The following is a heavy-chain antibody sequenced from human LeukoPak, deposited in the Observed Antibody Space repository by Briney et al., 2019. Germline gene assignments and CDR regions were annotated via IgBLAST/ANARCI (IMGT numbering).Heavy chain of an antibody. CDR3: VRVAGSSGWYVDFDY. J-gene: IGHJ4*02. Sequence: PSETLSLTCAVSGYSISSGYYWGWIRQPPGKGLEWIGSIYHSGSTYYNPSLKSRVTISVDTSKNQFSLKLSSVTAADTAVYYCVRVAGSSGWYVDFDYWGQGTLVTVSS. CDR2: IYHSGST. CDR1: GYSISSGYY. V-gene: IGHV4-38-2*01. D-gene: IGHD6-19*01.